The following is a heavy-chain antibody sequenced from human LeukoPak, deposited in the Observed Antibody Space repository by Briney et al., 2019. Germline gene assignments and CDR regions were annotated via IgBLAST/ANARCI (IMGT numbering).Heavy chain of an antibody. D-gene: IGHD2-2*01. CDR1: GFTFSSYS. J-gene: IGHJ6*04. CDR2: ISSSSSYI. CDR3: ARPSRHTGMDV. Sequence: GGSLRLSCAASGFTFSSYSMNWVRQAPGKGLEWVSSISSSSSYIYYADSVKGRFTISRDNAKNSLYLQMNSLRAEDTAVYYCARPSRHTGMDVWGKGTTVTVSS. V-gene: IGHV3-21*01.